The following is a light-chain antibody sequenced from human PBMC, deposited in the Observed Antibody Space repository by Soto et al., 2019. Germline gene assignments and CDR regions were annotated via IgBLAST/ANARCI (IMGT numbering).Light chain of an antibody. V-gene: IGKV3-20*01. Sequence: IVLTQSPGTLSLSPGERATLSCRASQSVSSSDLAWYQQKPVQAPRLLIYSASSRATGIPARFSGSGSGTDFTLPISRREPEDFAVYYCQQYDTFGQGTKLEIK. CDR1: QSVSSSD. CDR3: QQYDT. J-gene: IGKJ2*01. CDR2: SAS.